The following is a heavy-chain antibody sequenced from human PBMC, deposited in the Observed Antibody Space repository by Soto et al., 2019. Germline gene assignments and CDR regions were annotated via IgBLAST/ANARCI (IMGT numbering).Heavy chain of an antibody. D-gene: IGHD2-8*01. CDR2: INAGNGNT. J-gene: IGHJ6*02. CDR3: ARGLIRGGYCTNGVCNYYYYYGMDV. Sequence: GASVKVSCKASGYTFTSYAMHWVRQAPGQRLEWMGWINAGNGNTKYSQKFQGRVTITRDTSASTAYMELSSLRSEDTAVYYCARGLIRGGYCTNGVCNYYYYYGMDVWGQGTTVTVSS. V-gene: IGHV1-3*01. CDR1: GYTFTSYA.